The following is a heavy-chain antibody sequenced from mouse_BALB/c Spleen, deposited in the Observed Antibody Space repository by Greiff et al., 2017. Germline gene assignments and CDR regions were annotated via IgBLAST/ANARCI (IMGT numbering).Heavy chain of an antibody. Sequence: EVKLVESGGGLVQPGGSLRLSCATSGFTFTDYYMSWVRQPPGKALEWLGFIRNKANGYTTEYGASVKGRFTISRDNSQSILYLQMNTLRAEDSATYYCARDGHYYGSSYDAMDYWGQGTSVTVSS. CDR2: IRNKANGYTT. CDR3: ARDGHYYGSSYDAMDY. J-gene: IGHJ4*01. D-gene: IGHD1-1*01. V-gene: IGHV7-3*02. CDR1: GFTFTDYY.